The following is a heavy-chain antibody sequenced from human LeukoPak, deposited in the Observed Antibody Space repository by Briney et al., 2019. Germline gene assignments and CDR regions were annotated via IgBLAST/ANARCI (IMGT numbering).Heavy chain of an antibody. J-gene: IGHJ3*02. Sequence: PGGSLRLSCAASGFTFSSYAMQWVRQAPGKGLEWVAVISYDGSNKYYADSVKGRFTISRDNSKNTLYLQMNSLRAEDTAVYYCARDIGITIFGEENAFDIWGQGTMVTVSS. CDR3: ARDIGITIFGEENAFDI. CDR1: GFTFSSYA. CDR2: ISYDGSNK. D-gene: IGHD3-3*01. V-gene: IGHV3-30-3*01.